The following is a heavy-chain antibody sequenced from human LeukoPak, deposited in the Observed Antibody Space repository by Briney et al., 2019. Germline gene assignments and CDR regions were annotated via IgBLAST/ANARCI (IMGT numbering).Heavy chain of an antibody. Sequence: PGGSLRLSCAASGFNFSTYGMHWVRQAPGKGLEWVAYLRYDANNKYYADSVKGRFTISRDNSKNTLYLQMNSLRAEDTAVYYCARGPSGYHNTGGQGTLVTVSS. J-gene: IGHJ4*02. CDR1: GFNFSTYG. D-gene: IGHD5-12*01. CDR3: ARGPSGYHNT. CDR2: LRYDANNK. V-gene: IGHV3-30*02.